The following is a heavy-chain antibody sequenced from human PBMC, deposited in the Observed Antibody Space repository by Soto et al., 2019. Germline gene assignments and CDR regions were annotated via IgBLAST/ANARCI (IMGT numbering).Heavy chain of an antibody. CDR2: ISSSGSTI. V-gene: IGHV3-11*04. CDR1: GFTFSDYY. J-gene: IGHJ4*02. Sequence: VRLSCAASGFTFSDYYMSWIRQAPGKGLEWVSYISSSGSTIYYADSVKGRFTISRDNSKNTLYLQMNSLRAEDTAVYYCARERYSSSWYPIDYWGQGTLVTVSS. CDR3: ARERYSSSWYPIDY. D-gene: IGHD6-13*01.